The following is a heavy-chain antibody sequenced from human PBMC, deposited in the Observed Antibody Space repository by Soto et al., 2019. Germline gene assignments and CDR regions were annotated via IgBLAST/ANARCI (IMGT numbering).Heavy chain of an antibody. D-gene: IGHD4-4*01. V-gene: IGHV1-69*08. CDR2: IIPILGIT. CDR3: ATDKDSTYDY. J-gene: IGHJ4*02. Sequence: QVHLVQSGAEVEKPGSSVKVSCKASGDTFSSYSFTWVRQAPGQGLKWMGRIIPILGITNYAQKFQGRVTITADKSTSTAYMELSSLRSEDTAVYYCATDKDSTYDYWGQGTLVTVSS. CDR1: GDTFSSYS.